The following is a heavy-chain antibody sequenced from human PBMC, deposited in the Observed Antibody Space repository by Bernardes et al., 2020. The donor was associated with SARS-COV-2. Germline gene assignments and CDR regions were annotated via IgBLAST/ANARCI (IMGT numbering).Heavy chain of an antibody. J-gene: IGHJ6*02. D-gene: IGHD5-18*01. Sequence: VGSLSLSCGASGFTLTPYSMHWVRQAPGQGLVWVSHIYTDGSSTTYADSVKGRFTISRDSAKNTVYLHMNSLRVEDTAVYYCARGYTFGLGLNYYHGMDVWGHGTTVTVSS. V-gene: IGHV3-74*01. CDR1: GFTLTPYS. CDR3: ARGYTFGLGLNYYHGMDV. CDR2: IYTDGSST.